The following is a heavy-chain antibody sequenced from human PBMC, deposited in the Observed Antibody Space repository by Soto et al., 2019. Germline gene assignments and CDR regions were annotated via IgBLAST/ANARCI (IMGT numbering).Heavy chain of an antibody. CDR3: ASNYAYAEGYYWYGIDV. J-gene: IGHJ6*02. CDR2: ISSYGSDT. D-gene: IGHD3-16*01. CDR1: GFTFSRYW. V-gene: IGHV3-74*01. Sequence: AGGSLRLSCAASGFTFSRYWMHWVRQAPGKGLVWVSRISSYGSDTHYADSVKGRFTISRDNAKNTLYLQMNSLRADDTAVYYCASNYAYAEGYYWYGIDVWGQGTTVIVSS.